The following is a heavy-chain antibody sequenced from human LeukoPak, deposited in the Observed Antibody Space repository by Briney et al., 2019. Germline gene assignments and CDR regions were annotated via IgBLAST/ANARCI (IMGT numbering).Heavy chain of an antibody. D-gene: IGHD3-10*01. Sequence: SETLSLTCTVSGGSISSYYWSWIRQPPGKGLEWIGYIYYSGSTNYNPSLKSRVTISVDTSKNQFSLKLSSVTAADTAVYYCARGPITMVRGVIFNWFDPWGQGTLVTVSS. CDR2: IYYSGST. J-gene: IGHJ5*02. V-gene: IGHV4-59*01. CDR1: GGSISSYY. CDR3: ARGPITMVRGVIFNWFDP.